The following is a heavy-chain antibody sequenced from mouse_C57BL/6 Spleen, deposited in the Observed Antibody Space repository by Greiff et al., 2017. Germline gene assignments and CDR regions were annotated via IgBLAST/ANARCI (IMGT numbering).Heavy chain of an antibody. V-gene: IGHV5-6*01. CDR3: ARQLRTTVEAWFAY. CDR1: GFTFSSYG. CDR2: ISSGGSYT. D-gene: IGHD1-1*01. Sequence: EVMLVESGGDLVKPGGSLKLSCAASGFTFSSYGMSWVRQTPDKRLEWVATISSGGSYTYYPDSVKGRFTISRDNAKNTLYLQMSSLKSEDTAMYYCARQLRTTVEAWFAYWGQGTLVTVSA. J-gene: IGHJ3*01.